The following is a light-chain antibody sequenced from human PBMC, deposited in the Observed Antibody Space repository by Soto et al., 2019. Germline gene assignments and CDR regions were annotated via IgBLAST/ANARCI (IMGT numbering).Light chain of an antibody. CDR3: SSYAASNNFYFV. J-gene: IGLJ3*02. CDR2: EVT. CDR1: RSDVGGYNY. Sequence: QSALTQPPSASGSPGQSVTISCTGTRSDVGGYNYVSWYQQYPGRAPKLMIYEVTKRPSGVPDRFSGSKSGNTASLTVSGLQAEDEADYYCSSYAASNNFYFVVGGGTELTVL. V-gene: IGLV2-8*01.